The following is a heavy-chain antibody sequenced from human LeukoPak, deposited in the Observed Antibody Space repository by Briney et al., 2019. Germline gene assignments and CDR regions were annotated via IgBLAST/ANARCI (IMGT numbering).Heavy chain of an antibody. CDR2: IYYSGST. V-gene: IGHV4-61*01. Sequence: PSETLSLTCTVSGGSVSSGSYYWSWIRQPPGKGLEWIGYIYYSGSTNYNPSLKSRVTISVDTSKNQFSLNLSSVTAADTAVYYCARDDSGSYLLDYWGQGTQVTVSS. J-gene: IGHJ4*02. CDR3: ARDDSGSYLLDY. D-gene: IGHD1-26*01. CDR1: GGSVSSGSYY.